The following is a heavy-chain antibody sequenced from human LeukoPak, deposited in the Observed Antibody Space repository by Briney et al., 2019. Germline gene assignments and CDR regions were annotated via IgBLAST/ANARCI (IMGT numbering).Heavy chain of an antibody. CDR1: GGSFSGYY. V-gene: IGHV4-34*01. D-gene: IGHD3-22*01. J-gene: IGHJ3*02. CDR2: INHSGST. CDR3: ARRAKYYDSSGYDAFDI. Sequence: PSETLSLTCAVYGGSFSGYYWSWIRQPPGKGLEWIGEINHSGSTNYNPSLKSRVTISVDTSKNQFSLKLSSVTAADTAVYYCARRAKYYDSSGYDAFDIWGQGTMVTVSS.